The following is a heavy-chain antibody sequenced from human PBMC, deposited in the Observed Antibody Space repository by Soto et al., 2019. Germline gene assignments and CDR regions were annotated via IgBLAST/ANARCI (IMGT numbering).Heavy chain of an antibody. CDR3: AHPFNVFLTGSYRGYFDY. CDR1: GFSLSRSGVG. V-gene: IGHV2-5*02. D-gene: IGHD3-9*01. CDR2: IYWDGDE. J-gene: IGHJ4*02. Sequence: QITLKESGPPLVKPTQTLTLTCTFSGFSLSRSGVGLAWIRQPPGKALEWLALIYWDGDERYSPSLKSRLTITNDTSKNQVVLTMTNMDPVDTATYYCAHPFNVFLTGSYRGYFDYWGQGTLVTVSS.